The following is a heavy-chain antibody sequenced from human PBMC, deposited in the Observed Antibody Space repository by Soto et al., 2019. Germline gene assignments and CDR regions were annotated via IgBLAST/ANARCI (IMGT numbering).Heavy chain of an antibody. J-gene: IGHJ1*01. D-gene: IGHD3-10*01. Sequence: GGSLRLSCVASGFTFSSYWMYWVRQAPGKGLEWVSRINSDGSSTSYADSVKGRFTISRDNAKNTLYLQMNSLRAEDTAVYYCARDMVRGLYPEYFQHWGQGTLVTVSS. CDR3: ARDMVRGLYPEYFQH. CDR2: INSDGSST. V-gene: IGHV3-74*01. CDR1: GFTFSSYW.